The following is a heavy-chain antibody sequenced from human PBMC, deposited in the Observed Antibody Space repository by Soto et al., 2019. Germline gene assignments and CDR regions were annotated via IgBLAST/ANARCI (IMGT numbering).Heavy chain of an antibody. D-gene: IGHD6-19*01. CDR2: TYYRSNWRH. CDR3: ARGVAGTGFDL. CDR1: GDSVSSNTAA. Sequence: TLSLTCAISGDSVSSNTAAWNWIRSSPSRGLEWLGRTYYRSNWRHDYAVSVKSRITVNPDTSKNHFSLQLNSVTPDDTAVYYCARGVAGTGFDLWGQGTLVTVSS. V-gene: IGHV6-1*01. J-gene: IGHJ4*02.